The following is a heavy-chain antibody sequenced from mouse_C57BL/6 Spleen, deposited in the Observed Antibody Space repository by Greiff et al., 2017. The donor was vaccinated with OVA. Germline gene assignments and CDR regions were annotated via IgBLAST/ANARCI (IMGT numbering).Heavy chain of an antibody. J-gene: IGHJ3*01. CDR1: GFSLTSYG. D-gene: IGHD4-1*01. CDR2: IWRGGST. Sequence: QVQLKESGPGLVQPSQSLSITCTVSGFSLTSYGVHWVRQSPGQGLEWLGVIWRGGSTDYNAAFMSRLSITKDNSKSQVVFKMNSRQADDTAIYYCASSNWDVGAWFAYWGQGTLVTVSA. V-gene: IGHV2-5*01. CDR3: ASSNWDVGAWFAY.